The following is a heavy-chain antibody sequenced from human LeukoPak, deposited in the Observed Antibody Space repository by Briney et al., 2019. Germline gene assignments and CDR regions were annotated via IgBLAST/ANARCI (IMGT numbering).Heavy chain of an antibody. J-gene: IGHJ4*02. CDR2: IYPGDSDT. V-gene: IGHV5-51*01. D-gene: IGHD3-10*01. CDR3: ATYSSGMAYDYFDY. Sequence: GESLKISCKGFGYSFTSYWNGWVRQMTGKGLEWTGIIYPGDSDTRYNPSFQGQVTISADKSINTAYLQWSSLKASDTAMYYCATYSSGMAYDYFDYWGQGTLVTVSS. CDR1: GYSFTSYW.